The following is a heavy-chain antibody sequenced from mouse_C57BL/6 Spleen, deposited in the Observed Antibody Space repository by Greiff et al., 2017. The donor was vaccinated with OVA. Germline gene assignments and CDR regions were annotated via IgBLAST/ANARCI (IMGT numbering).Heavy chain of an antibody. V-gene: IGHV1-15*01. CDR2: IDPETGGT. J-gene: IGHJ2*01. CDR1: GYTFTDYE. D-gene: IGHD2-1*01. Sequence: VQLQQSGAELVRPGASVTLSCKASGYTFTDYEMHWVKQTPVHGLEWIGAIDPETGGTAYNQQFKGKAILTADKASRTAYMELRSLTSEDSAVYYSTRGGNYGSPYYFDYWGQGTTLTVSS. CDR3: TRGGNYGSPYYFDY.